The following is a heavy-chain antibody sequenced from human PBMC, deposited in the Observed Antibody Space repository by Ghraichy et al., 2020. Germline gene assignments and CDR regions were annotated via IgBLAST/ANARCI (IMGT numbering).Heavy chain of an antibody. J-gene: IGHJ3*02. CDR1: RFTFSSYW. D-gene: IGHD2-2*01. Sequence: GGSLRLSCAVSRFTFSSYWMHWVRQAPGKGLVWVARVSGDGSSTDYADSVKGRLTVSRDNAKNTLYLQMNSLTAEDTAVYYCARPARYHWGAFDMWGQGTMVTVSS. V-gene: IGHV3-74*01. CDR3: ARPARYHWGAFDM. CDR2: VSGDGSST.